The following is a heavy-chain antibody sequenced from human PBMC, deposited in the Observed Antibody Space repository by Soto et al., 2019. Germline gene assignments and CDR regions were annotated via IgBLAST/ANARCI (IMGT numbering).Heavy chain of an antibody. CDR1: GFNLGRYW. Sequence: EAQLEASGGGLVQPGGSLRLSCAASGFNLGRYWMHWVRQAPGKGLVWVSRISNDGSTIAYADSVKGRFTISRDNANNALYLHMNSLRAEDTGVYLCAREQYNWNGPFDSWGQGTLVSVSS. D-gene: IGHD1-20*01. CDR3: AREQYNWNGPFDS. V-gene: IGHV3-74*03. J-gene: IGHJ4*02. CDR2: ISNDGSTI.